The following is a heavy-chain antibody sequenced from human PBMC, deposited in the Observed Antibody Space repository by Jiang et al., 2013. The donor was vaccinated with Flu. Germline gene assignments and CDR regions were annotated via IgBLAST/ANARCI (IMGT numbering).Heavy chain of an antibody. CDR1: GYTFTSYA. Sequence: SVKVSCKASGYTFTSYAMNWVRQAPGQGLEWMGWINTNTGNPTYAQGFTGRFVFSLDTSVSTAYLQISSLKAEDTAVYYCARGTYYDFWSGYTPVDYWGQGTLVTVSS. V-gene: IGHV7-4-1*02. J-gene: IGHJ4*02. CDR3: ARGTYYDFWSGYTPVDY. CDR2: INTNTGNP. D-gene: IGHD3-3*01.